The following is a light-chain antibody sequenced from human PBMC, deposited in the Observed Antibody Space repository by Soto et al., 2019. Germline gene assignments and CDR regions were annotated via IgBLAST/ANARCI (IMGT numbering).Light chain of an antibody. CDR1: QSVKSSY. CDR3: QQLSNSLPWT. V-gene: IGKV3-20*01. Sequence: EIVLTQSPGTLSLSPGERATLRGRASQSVKSSYLAWYQHKPGQAPRLLIYSTSSRATGIPDRFSGSGSGTDFTLTISRLEPEDFAIYYCQQLSNSLPWTFGQGTKVDIK. CDR2: STS. J-gene: IGKJ1*01.